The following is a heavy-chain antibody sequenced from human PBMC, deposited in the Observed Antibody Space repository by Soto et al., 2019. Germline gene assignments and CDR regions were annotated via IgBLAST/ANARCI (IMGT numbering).Heavy chain of an antibody. D-gene: IGHD2-21*02. CDR2: IYYSGST. V-gene: IGHV4-31*03. Sequence: SETLSLTCTVSGGSISSGGYYWSWIRQHPGKGLEWIGYIYYSGSTYYNPSLKSRVTISVDTSKNQFSLKLSSVTAADTAVYYCARESGGDSLITADYFDYWGQGTLVTVSS. J-gene: IGHJ4*02. CDR3: ARESGGDSLITADYFDY. CDR1: GGSISSGGYY.